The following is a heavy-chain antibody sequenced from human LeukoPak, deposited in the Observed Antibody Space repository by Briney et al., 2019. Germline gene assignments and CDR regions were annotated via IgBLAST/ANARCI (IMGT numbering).Heavy chain of an antibody. Sequence: GGSLRLSCAASGFTFSSYWMSWVRQAPGKGLEWVANIKPDGSEKYYVDSVKGRFTISRDNAKNSLFLEMNSLRAEDTAVYYCAKTPGITMVRGQYYYMDVWGKGTTVTISS. D-gene: IGHD3-10*01. J-gene: IGHJ6*03. V-gene: IGHV3-7*03. CDR2: IKPDGSEK. CDR3: AKTPGITMVRGQYYYMDV. CDR1: GFTFSSYW.